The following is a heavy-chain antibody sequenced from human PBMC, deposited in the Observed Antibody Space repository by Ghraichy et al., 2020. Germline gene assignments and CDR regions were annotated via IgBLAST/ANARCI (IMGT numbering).Heavy chain of an antibody. D-gene: IGHD5-18*01. CDR3: ARRRYNHGIDY. CDR1: GFTFSDHY. Sequence: GGSLRLSCAASGFTFSDHYMDWVRQAPGKGLEWVDRIRNKANSYTTEYAASVKGRFIISRDDSKNSLDLQMNSLKSEDTAVYFCARRRYNHGIDYWGQGTLVTVSS. V-gene: IGHV3-72*01. CDR2: IRNKANSYTT. J-gene: IGHJ4*02.